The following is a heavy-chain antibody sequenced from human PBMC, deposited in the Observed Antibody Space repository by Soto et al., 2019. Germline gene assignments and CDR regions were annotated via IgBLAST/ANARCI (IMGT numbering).Heavy chain of an antibody. D-gene: IGHD2-2*02. CDR3: ARGQYTLDP. J-gene: IGHJ5*02. CDR2: IGSSTSTI. V-gene: IGHV3-48*01. Sequence: PGGSLRLSCAASGFTFSSYNMNWVRQAPGKGLELISYIGSSTSTIYYADSVKGRFTISRDNAKNSVFLQMNSLRTEDTAVYYCARGQYTLDPWGQGTLVTVSS. CDR1: GFTFSSYN.